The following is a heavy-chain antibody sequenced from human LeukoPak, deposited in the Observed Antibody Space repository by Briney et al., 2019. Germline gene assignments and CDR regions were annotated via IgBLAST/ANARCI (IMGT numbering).Heavy chain of an antibody. V-gene: IGHV1-69*13. CDR3: ARALGTVRGVIIPPLFAY. CDR1: GGIFSSSV. Sequence: ASVKVSCKASGGIFSSSVLGWVRQAPGQGLEWMGGTIPVFSTANYAQKFQGRVTITADESTSTAYMELSSLRSEDSAVYYCARALGTVRGVIIPPLFAYWGQGTLVTVSS. CDR2: TIPVFSTA. D-gene: IGHD3-10*01. J-gene: IGHJ4*02.